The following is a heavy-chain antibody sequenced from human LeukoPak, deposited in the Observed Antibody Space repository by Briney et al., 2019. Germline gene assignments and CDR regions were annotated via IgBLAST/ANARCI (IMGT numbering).Heavy chain of an antibody. J-gene: IGHJ5*02. CDR2: IYYSGST. D-gene: IGHD6-19*01. V-gene: IGHV4-61*01. Sequence: PSETLSLTCTVSGGSISSYPISSYSWSWIRQPPGRGLEWIGYIYYSGSTNYNPSLKSRVTISVDTSKNQFSLKLSSVTAADTAVYYCARVVAVAGTQWFDPWGQGTLVTVSS. CDR3: ARVVAVAGTQWFDP. CDR1: GGSISSYPISSYS.